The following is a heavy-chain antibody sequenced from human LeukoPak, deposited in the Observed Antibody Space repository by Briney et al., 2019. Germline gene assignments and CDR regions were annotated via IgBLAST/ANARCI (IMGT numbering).Heavy chain of an antibody. Sequence: TGGSLRLSCAVSGFTFSSYAMTWVRQAPGKGLEWVSAISDSGDKTSYADSVRGRFTISRDNSKNALYLPMNSIRAEDTAVYSCARDWSCDCWGPGTLVTVSS. D-gene: IGHD1-26*01. V-gene: IGHV3-23*01. CDR1: GFTFSSYA. CDR3: ARDWSCDC. CDR2: ISDSGDKT. J-gene: IGHJ4*02.